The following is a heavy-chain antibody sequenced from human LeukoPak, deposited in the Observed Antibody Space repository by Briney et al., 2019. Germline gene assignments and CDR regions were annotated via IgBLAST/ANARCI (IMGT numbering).Heavy chain of an antibody. CDR2: INPNSGGT. V-gene: IGHV1-2*02. J-gene: IGHJ4*02. D-gene: IGHD3-3*01. CDR3: GCGYYRRELDY. Sequence: ASVNVTFKASGYTFTGYYMHWVRQAPGQGLEWMGWINPNSGGTNYAQKFQGRVTMTRDTSISTAYMELSRLRSDDTAVYYCGCGYYRRELDYWGQGTLVTVSS. CDR1: GYTFTGYY.